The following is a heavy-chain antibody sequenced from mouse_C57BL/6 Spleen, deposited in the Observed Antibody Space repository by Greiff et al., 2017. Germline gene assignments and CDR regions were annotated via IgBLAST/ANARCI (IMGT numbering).Heavy chain of an antibody. V-gene: IGHV1-55*01. CDR3: ARNYYSNYGYYFDY. CDR2: IYPGSGST. CDR1: GYTFTSYW. Sequence: QVQLKQPGAELVKPGASVKMSCKASGYTFTSYWITWVKQRPGQGLEWIGDIYPGSGSTNYNEKFKSKATLTVDTSSSTAYMQLSSLTSEDSAVYYCARNYYSNYGYYFDYWGQGTTLTVSS. D-gene: IGHD2-5*01. J-gene: IGHJ2*01.